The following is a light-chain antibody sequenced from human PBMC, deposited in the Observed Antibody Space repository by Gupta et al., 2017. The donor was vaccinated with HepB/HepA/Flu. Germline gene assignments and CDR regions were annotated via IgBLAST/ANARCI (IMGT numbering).Light chain of an antibody. J-gene: IGLJ2*01. CDR1: SSDVGGYNY. Sequence: QSALTQPASVSGSPGPSITISCTGTSSDVGGYNYVSWYQQHPGKAPKLMIYEVSNRPSGVSNRFAGSKSGNTASLTISGLQAEDEAEYYGSSYTSSSTLGGVFGGGIKLNGL. CDR3: SSYTSSSTLGGV. V-gene: IGLV2-14*01. CDR2: EVS.